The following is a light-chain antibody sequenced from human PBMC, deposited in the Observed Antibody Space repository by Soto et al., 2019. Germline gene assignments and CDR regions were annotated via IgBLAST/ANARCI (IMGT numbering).Light chain of an antibody. V-gene: IGKV3-15*01. Sequence: EIVLTQSPGSLSLSPRERATLSCRASQSVSSNHLAWYQQKPGQAPRLIIYGASRRATGIPARFSGSGSGTEFTLTINSLQSEDFAVYYCQQYNNWPRTFGQGTKVDI. CDR2: GAS. J-gene: IGKJ1*01. CDR3: QQYNNWPRT. CDR1: QSVSSN.